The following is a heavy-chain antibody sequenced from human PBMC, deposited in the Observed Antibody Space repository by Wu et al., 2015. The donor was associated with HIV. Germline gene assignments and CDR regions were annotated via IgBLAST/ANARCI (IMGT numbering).Heavy chain of an antibody. J-gene: IGHJ3*02. V-gene: IGHV1-58*02. Sequence: QMQLVQSGPEVKKPGTSVKVSCKASGFTFTSSAMQWVRQARGQRLEWIGWIVVGSGNTNYAQKFQERVTITRDMSTSTAYMELSSLRSEDTAVYYCAAASRYYYDSSGSENAFDIWGQGTMVTVSS. D-gene: IGHD3-22*01. CDR2: IVVGSGNT. CDR3: AAASRYYYDSSGSENAFDI. CDR1: GFTFTSSA.